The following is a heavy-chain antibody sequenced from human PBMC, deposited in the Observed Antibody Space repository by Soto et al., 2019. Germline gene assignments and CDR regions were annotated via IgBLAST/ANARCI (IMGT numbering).Heavy chain of an antibody. J-gene: IGHJ4*02. V-gene: IGHV3-30*18. CDR3: AKRSGYYFDS. D-gene: IGHD3-3*01. Sequence: QVQLVESGGGVVQPGRSLRLSCAASGFTFSTYGMHWVRQAPGKGLEWVAVISYDETNKYYADSVKGRFTISRDNSKNTLYLEMSSLRAEATSIYYCAKRSGYYFDSWGQGTLVTVSS. CDR2: ISYDETNK. CDR1: GFTFSTYG.